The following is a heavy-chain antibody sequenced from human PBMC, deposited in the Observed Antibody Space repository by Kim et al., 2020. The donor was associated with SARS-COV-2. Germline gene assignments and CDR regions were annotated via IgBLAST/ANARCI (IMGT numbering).Heavy chain of an antibody. CDR1: GFTFSNAW. Sequence: GGSLRLSCAASGFTFSNAWMSWVRQAPGKGLEWVGRIKSKTDGGTTDYAAPVKGRFTISRDDSKNTLYLQMNSLKTEDTAVYYCTTVFYPHTDDNWFDPWGQGTLVTVSS. CDR2: IKSKTDGGTT. D-gene: IGHD3-3*01. V-gene: IGHV3-15*01. CDR3: TTVFYPHTDDNWFDP. J-gene: IGHJ5*02.